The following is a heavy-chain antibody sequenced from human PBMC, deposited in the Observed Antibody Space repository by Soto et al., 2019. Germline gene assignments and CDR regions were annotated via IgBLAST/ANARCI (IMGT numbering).Heavy chain of an antibody. D-gene: IGHD2-2*02. CDR1: AFTFSSYA. J-gene: IGHJ5*02. CDR2: IWYDGSNK. CDR3: ARGDCSTSCYTVSP. V-gene: IGHV3-33*01. Sequence: QVQLAESGGGVVQPGTSLRLSCAASAFTFSSYAMHWVRQAPGKGLEWVAFIWYDGSNKYYADSVKGRFTISRDNSKNTLYLQMDSLSAEDTAVYYCARGDCSTSCYTVSPWGQGTLVTVSS.